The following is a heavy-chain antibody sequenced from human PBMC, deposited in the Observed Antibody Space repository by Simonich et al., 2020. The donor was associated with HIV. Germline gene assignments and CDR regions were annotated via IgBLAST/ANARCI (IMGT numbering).Heavy chain of an antibody. J-gene: IGHJ4*02. CDR2: INHNGIT. CDR1: GGSFSGYY. D-gene: IGHD3-3*01. V-gene: IGHV4-34*01. CDR3: ARRDRELILYFDY. Sequence: QVQLQQWGAGLLKPSETLSLTCAVYGGSFSGYYWSWIRQPPGKGLEWIGEINHNGITNYKSSPNSLATISVDKSKNQFSLKLSSVTAADTAIYYCARRDRELILYFDYWGQGNLVTVSS.